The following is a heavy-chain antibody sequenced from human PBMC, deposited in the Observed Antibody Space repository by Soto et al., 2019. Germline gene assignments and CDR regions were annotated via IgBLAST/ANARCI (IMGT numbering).Heavy chain of an antibody. J-gene: IGHJ4*02. V-gene: IGHV4-34*01. Sequence: PSETLSLTCAVYGGSFSGYYWSWIRQPPGKGLEWIGEINHSGSTNYNPSLKSRVTISVDTSKNQFSLKLSSVTAADTAVYYCARGHRGSRGFDYWGQGTLVTVSS. CDR3: ARGHRGSRGFDY. D-gene: IGHD3-10*01. CDR1: GGSFSGYY. CDR2: INHSGST.